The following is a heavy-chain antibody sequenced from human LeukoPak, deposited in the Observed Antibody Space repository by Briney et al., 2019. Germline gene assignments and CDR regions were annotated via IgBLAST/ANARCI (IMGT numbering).Heavy chain of an antibody. CDR2: IWYDGSKK. V-gene: IGHV3-33*01. D-gene: IGHD6-6*01. Sequence: GGSLRLSCAASGFTFSDYGIHWVRQAPGQGLEWVALIWYDGSKKYYADSVKGRFTISRDNTKNTLYLQLNSLRADDTAVYYWARAHSSSSTFDLWGQGTLVTVSS. CDR1: GFTFSDYG. J-gene: IGHJ4*02. CDR3: ARAHSSSSTFDL.